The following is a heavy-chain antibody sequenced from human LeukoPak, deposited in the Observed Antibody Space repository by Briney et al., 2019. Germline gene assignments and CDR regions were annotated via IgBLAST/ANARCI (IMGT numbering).Heavy chain of an antibody. J-gene: IGHJ6*02. CDR1: GFTFSTYW. CDR2: INQDGSER. Sequence: GGSLRLSCAASGFTFSTYWVGWVRQAPGKGLEWVAKINQDGSERHYVDSLKGRFTISRDNAQNSLYLQMNSLRAEDAAVYYCARESSYGMDVWGQGTTVTVSS. CDR3: ARESSYGMDV. V-gene: IGHV3-7*05.